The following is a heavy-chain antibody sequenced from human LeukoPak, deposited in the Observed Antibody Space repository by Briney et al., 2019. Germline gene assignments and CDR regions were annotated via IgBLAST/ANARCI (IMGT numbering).Heavy chain of an antibody. V-gene: IGHV4-59*01. D-gene: IGHD3-22*01. CDR1: GGSISSYY. CDR2: IYYSGST. J-gene: IGHJ1*01. CDR3: VRDHYYNSSGYTFRH. Sequence: SETLSLTCTVSGGSISSYYWSWIRQPPGKGLEWIGYIYYSGSTNYNPSLKSRVSISVDTSKNQFSLKLSSVTAADTAVYYCVRDHYYNSSGYTFRHWGQGTLVTVSS.